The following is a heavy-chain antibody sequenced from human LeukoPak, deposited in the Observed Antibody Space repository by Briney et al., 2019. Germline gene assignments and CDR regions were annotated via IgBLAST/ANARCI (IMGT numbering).Heavy chain of an antibody. CDR3: ARGNYDILTGYYLDAFDI. CDR1: GYTFTSYD. CDR2: MNPNSGNT. Sequence: ASVKVSCKTSGYTFTSYDINWVRQATGQGLEWMGWMNPNSGNTGYAQKFQGRVTMTRNTSISTAYMELSSLRSEDTAVYYCARGNYDILTGYYLDAFDIWGQGTMVTVSS. J-gene: IGHJ3*02. V-gene: IGHV1-8*01. D-gene: IGHD3-9*01.